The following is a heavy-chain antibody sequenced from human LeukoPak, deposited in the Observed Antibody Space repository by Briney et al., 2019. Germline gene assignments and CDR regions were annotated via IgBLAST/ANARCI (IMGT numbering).Heavy chain of an antibody. J-gene: IGHJ4*02. D-gene: IGHD1-7*01. CDR1: GFTFSSYS. V-gene: IGHV3-21*01. CDR2: ISSSSSYI. Sequence: GGSLRLSSAASGFTFSSYSINWVRQAPAQGLDWVSSISSSSSYIYYADSVKGRFTISRDNAKNSLYLQMNSLRADDTAVYYCARGEELLFYFDYWGQGTLVTVSS. CDR3: ARGEELLFYFDY.